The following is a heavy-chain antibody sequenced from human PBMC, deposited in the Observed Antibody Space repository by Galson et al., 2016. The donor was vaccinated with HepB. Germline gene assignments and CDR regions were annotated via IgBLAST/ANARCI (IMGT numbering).Heavy chain of an antibody. J-gene: IGHJ5*01. CDR3: ARVRCNGVTCHSRFDS. Sequence: ETLSLTCAVYGGSFSGYYWSWIRQPPGKGLEWIGEIYHSGSTNYNPSLKSRVTISIDTSKNQFSLKLRSVTAADTAVYYCARVRCNGVTCHSRFDSWGQGTLVTVSS. CDR2: IYHSGST. CDR1: GGSFSGYY. D-gene: IGHD2-15*01. V-gene: IGHV4-34*01.